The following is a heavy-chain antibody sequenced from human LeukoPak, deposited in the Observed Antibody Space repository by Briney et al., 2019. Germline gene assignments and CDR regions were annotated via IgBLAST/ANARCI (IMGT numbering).Heavy chain of an antibody. Sequence: SETLSLTCAVSGYSISSGYYWGWFQQPPGEGLEWMGSIYHTGSTYYNPSLKNRVTISIDTSKNHFSLKLSSVTAADTAVYYCPSGCSGGSCFRGSWFDPWGHGTLVTVSS. J-gene: IGHJ5*02. CDR2: IYHTGST. CDR3: PSGCSGGSCFRGSWFDP. D-gene: IGHD2-15*01. V-gene: IGHV4-38-2*01. CDR1: GYSISSGYY.